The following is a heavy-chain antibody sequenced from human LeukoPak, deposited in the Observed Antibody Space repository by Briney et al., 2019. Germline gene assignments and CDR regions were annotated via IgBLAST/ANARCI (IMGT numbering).Heavy chain of an antibody. CDR3: AKEDVDTSFDY. V-gene: IGHV3-23*01. D-gene: IGHD5-18*01. Sequence: PGGSLRLSCAASGFAFSNYAMNWVRQAPGKGLEWVSAISDGAGGRTYYTDSVKGRFTISRDNSKNTLYLQLNSLRAEDTAVYDCAKEDVDTSFDYWGQGTLVTVSS. CDR2: ISDGAGGRT. J-gene: IGHJ4*02. CDR1: GFAFSNYA.